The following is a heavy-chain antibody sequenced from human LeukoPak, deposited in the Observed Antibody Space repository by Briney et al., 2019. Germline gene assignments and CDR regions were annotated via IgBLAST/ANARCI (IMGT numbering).Heavy chain of an antibody. CDR2: MYVSGSS. Sequence: NTSETLSLTCIVSGDSINNDTYYRNWIRQPAGKGLEWIGRMYVSGSSNYNSSLKSRVTISVDKSKNQFSLKLSSVTAADTAVYYCARAYYSTSFYPYWGQGTSVTVSS. CDR3: ARAYYSTSFYPY. CDR1: GDSINNDTYY. D-gene: IGHD6-13*01. V-gene: IGHV4-61*02. J-gene: IGHJ4*02.